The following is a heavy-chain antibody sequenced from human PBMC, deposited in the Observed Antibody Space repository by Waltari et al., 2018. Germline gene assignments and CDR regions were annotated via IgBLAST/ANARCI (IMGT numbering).Heavy chain of an antibody. CDR1: GFSLSDYG. V-gene: IGHV3-48*03. CDR2: ISSSGPTI. CDR3: ARVWGVTTSDF. D-gene: IGHD4-17*01. Sequence: EVQLVESGGGLVQPGGSLRLSCAASGFSLSDYGMNWVRQAPGKGLEWLSFISSSGPTIHYADSVKGRFTVSRDNTKYSLSLQMNSLRAEDTAVYYCARVWGVTTSDFWGQGTLVTVSS. J-gene: IGHJ4*02.